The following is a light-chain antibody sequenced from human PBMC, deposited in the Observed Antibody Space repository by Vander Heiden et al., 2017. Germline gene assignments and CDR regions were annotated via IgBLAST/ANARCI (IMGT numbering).Light chain of an antibody. CDR2: AAS. Sequence: DIQMTQSPSSLSASVGDRVTITCRASQSVTSSLNWYQQKSGQAPKLLIYAASSLHTGVPSRFSGRGSGTDFSLTIRSLQPEDFATYYCQQSYIIPFTFGPGTKVEMK. V-gene: IGKV1-39*01. CDR1: QSVTSS. CDR3: QQSYIIPFT. J-gene: IGKJ3*01.